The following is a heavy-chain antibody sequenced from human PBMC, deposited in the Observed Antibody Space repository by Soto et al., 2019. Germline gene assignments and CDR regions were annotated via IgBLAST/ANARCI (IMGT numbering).Heavy chain of an antibody. Sequence: GGSLRLSCAASGFTFSSYAMTWVRQAPGKGLEWVTAISDSGGSTYYADSVKGRFTISRDNAKKTLYLQSNSLRAEDTAVYYCAKVGDYGDYFDYWGQGTLVTVSS. D-gene: IGHD4-17*01. V-gene: IGHV3-23*01. CDR1: GFTFSSYA. CDR3: AKVGDYGDYFDY. CDR2: ISDSGGST. J-gene: IGHJ4*02.